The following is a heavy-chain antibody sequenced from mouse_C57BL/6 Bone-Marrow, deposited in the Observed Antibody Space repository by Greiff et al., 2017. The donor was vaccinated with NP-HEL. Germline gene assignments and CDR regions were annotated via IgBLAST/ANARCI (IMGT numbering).Heavy chain of an antibody. CDR1: GFSLTSYG. Sequence: VQLQQSGPGLVAPSQSLSITCTVSGFSLTSYGVSWVRQPPGTGLEWLGVIWGDGSTNYHSALISRLSISKDNSKSQVFVKLNSLQTDDTATYYCAKVVSFDDYDAMDYWGQGTSVTVSS. J-gene: IGHJ4*01. CDR2: IWGDGST. V-gene: IGHV2-3*01. D-gene: IGHD1-1*02. CDR3: AKVVSFDDYDAMDY.